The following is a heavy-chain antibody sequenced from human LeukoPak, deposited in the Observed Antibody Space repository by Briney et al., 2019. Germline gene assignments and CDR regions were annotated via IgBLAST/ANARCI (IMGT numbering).Heavy chain of an antibody. D-gene: IGHD5/OR15-5a*01. CDR2: INHSGST. V-gene: IGHV4-34*01. J-gene: IGHJ4*02. CDR1: GGSFSGYY. CDR3: ARVKVYTHNSVDY. Sequence: PSETLSLTCAVYGGSFSGYYWSWIRQPPGKGLEWIGEINHSGSTNYNPSLKSRVTISVDTSKNQFSLKLSSVIAADTAVYYCARVKVYTHNSVDYWGQGTLVTVSS.